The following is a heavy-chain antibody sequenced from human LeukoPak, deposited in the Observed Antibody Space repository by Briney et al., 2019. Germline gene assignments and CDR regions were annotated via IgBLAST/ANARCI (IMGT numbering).Heavy chain of an antibody. CDR2: IYSDNT. V-gene: IGHV3-53*01. J-gene: IGHJ4*02. Sequence: QPGGSLRLSCTVSGFTVSSNSMSWVRQAPGKGLGWVSFIYSDNTHYSDSVKGRFTISRDNSKNTLYLQMNSLRAEDTAVYYCARRAGAYSHSYDYWGQGTLVTVSS. CDR1: GFTVSSNS. D-gene: IGHD4/OR15-4a*01. CDR3: ARRAGAYSHSYDY.